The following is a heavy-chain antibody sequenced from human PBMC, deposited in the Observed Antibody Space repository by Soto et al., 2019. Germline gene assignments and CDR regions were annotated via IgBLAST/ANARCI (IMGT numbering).Heavy chain of an antibody. J-gene: IGHJ3*02. CDR2: IYYSGST. CDR3: ARFARLRWVVAAVNDAFDI. CDR1: GGSISSYS. Sequence: QVQLQESGPGLVKPSETLSLTCTVSGGSISSYSWSWIRQPPGKGLEWLWYIYYSGSTNYNPALKRRITISVDTSKNQCSLKLSSVTAADTAVYYCARFARLRWVVAAVNDAFDIWGQGTMVTVSS. D-gene: IGHD2-15*01. V-gene: IGHV4-59*01.